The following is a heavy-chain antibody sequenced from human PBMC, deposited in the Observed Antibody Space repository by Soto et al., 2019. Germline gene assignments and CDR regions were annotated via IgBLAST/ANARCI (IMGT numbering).Heavy chain of an antibody. J-gene: IGHJ3*02. V-gene: IGHV4-59*01. CDR3: ASRVSSIPGRRYAFDI. CDR1: GGSTSSYY. CDR2: MYDSGIT. D-gene: IGHD6-6*01. Sequence: QVQLQESGPGLVKPSETLSLTCTVSGGSTSSYYWSWIRQSPGKGLEWIGYMYDSGITSYNPSLKSRVTISVDTSKNQFSLRLRSVTAADTAVYYCASRVSSIPGRRYAFDIWGQGAMVTVSS.